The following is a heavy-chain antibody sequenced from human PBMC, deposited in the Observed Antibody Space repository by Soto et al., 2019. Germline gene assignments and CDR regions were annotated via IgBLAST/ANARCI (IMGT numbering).Heavy chain of an antibody. CDR2: INSDGSST. J-gene: IGHJ4*02. CDR3: ARVECSGGSCYSIDF. D-gene: IGHD2-15*01. CDR1: GFTFSSYW. Sequence: GGSLRLCCVASGFTFSSYWMHWVRQAPGKGLVWVSRINSDGSSTTYADSVKGRFTISRDNAKNTLYLQMNSLRAEDTAVYFCARVECSGGSCYSIDFWGEGT. V-gene: IGHV3-74*01.